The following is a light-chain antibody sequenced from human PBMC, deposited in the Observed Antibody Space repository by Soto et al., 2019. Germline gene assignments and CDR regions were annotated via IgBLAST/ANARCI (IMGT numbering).Light chain of an antibody. CDR3: QQVKSSPPLT. Sequence: DIQLTQSPSFLSASVGDRVTITCRASQDIGHYLAWYQQKPGKAPQLLIYAASSLHSGVPSRFSGSGSETVFTLTISGLQPEDFATYYCQQVKSSPPLTFGGGTKVEIK. V-gene: IGKV1-9*01. CDR2: AAS. J-gene: IGKJ4*01. CDR1: QDIGHY.